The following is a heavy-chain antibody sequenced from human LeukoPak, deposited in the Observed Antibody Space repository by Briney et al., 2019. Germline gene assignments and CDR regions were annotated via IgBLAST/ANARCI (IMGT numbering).Heavy chain of an antibody. D-gene: IGHD2-2*02. V-gene: IGHV3-74*01. Sequence: GGSLRLSCAASGFTFSNYWMYWVRQAPGKGLVWVSRINNDASTTTYADSMKGRFSISRDNAKTTLYLQMNSLRAEDTAVYYCARGYCSSTTCYNAFDIWGQGTMVTVSS. CDR3: ARGYCSSTTCYNAFDI. CDR1: GFTFSNYW. J-gene: IGHJ3*02. CDR2: INNDASTT.